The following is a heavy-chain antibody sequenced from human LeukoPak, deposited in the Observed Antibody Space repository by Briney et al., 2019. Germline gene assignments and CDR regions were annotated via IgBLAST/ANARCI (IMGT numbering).Heavy chain of an antibody. CDR3: AKDSSVYHYDSRNFDY. J-gene: IGHJ4*02. Sequence: GGSLRLSCAASGFTFSSYGMGWVRQAPGKGLEWVSIIGFSGGSTYYADSVKGRFTISRDNSKNPLYLQMNRLRTEDTALYYCAKDSSVYHYDSRNFDYWGQGTLVTVSS. V-gene: IGHV3-23*01. CDR2: IGFSGGST. CDR1: GFTFSSYG. D-gene: IGHD3-22*01.